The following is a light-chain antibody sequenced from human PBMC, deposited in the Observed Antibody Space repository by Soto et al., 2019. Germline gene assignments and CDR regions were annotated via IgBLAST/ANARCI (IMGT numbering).Light chain of an antibody. J-gene: IGKJ1*01. CDR1: QSVSSN. Sequence: EIVITQSPATLSVSPGERATLSCRASQSVSSNLAWYRQKPGQAPRLLIYGASTRDTGIPARFSSSGSGTEFTLTISSLQSEDFAVSYCQQYNNWMWTFGQGTKVDIK. V-gene: IGKV3-15*01. CDR3: QQYNNWMWT. CDR2: GAS.